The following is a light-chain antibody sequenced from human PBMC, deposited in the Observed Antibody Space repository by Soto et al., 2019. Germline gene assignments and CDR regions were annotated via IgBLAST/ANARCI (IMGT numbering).Light chain of an antibody. CDR2: SNN. J-gene: IGLJ2*01. V-gene: IGLV1-44*01. CDR1: SSNIGSNT. Sequence: QAVVTQPPSASGTPGQRVTISCSGSSSNIGSNTVNWYQQLPGTAPKLLIYSNNQRPPGIPTRFSGSTSGTSASLAISGLQYDDEADYSCAAWDDSLNGPVFGGGTKLTVL. CDR3: AAWDDSLNGPV.